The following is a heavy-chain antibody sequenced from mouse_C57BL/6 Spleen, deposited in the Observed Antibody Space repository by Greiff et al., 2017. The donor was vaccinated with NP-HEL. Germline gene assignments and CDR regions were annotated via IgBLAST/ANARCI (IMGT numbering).Heavy chain of an antibody. V-gene: IGHV1-64*01. CDR2: IHPNSGST. Sequence: QVQLQQPGAELVKPGASVKLSCKASGYTFTSYWMHWVKQRPGQGLEWIGMIHPNSGSTNYNEKFKSKATLTVDKSSSTAYMQLSSLTSEDSAVYYCARAGNFLTGTLAWFAYWGQGTLVTVSA. CDR3: ARAGNFLTGTLAWFAY. D-gene: IGHD4-1*01. J-gene: IGHJ3*01. CDR1: GYTFTSYW.